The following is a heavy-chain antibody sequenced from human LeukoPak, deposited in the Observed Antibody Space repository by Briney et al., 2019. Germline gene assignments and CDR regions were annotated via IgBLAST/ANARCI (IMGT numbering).Heavy chain of an antibody. CDR1: GGSFSGYY. V-gene: IGHV4-34*01. CDR2: INHSGST. J-gene: IGHJ5*02. CDR3: ARRTKYYYGSGSYWPT. Sequence: PSETLSLTCAVYGGSFSGYYWSWIRQPPGKGLEWIGEINHSGSTNYNPSLRSRVTISVDTSKNQFSLKLSSVTAADTAVYYCARRTKYYYGSGSYWPTWGQGTLVTASS. D-gene: IGHD3-10*01.